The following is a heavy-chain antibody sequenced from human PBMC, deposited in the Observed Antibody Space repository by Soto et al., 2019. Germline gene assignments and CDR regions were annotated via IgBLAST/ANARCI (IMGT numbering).Heavy chain of an antibody. J-gene: IGHJ5*02. CDR2: IYHSGST. CDR3: ASSDYDFWSGYHGWFDP. Sequence: PSETLSLTCAVSSGSISSSNWWSWVRQPPGKGLEWIGEIYHSGSTNYNPSLKSRVTISVDKSKNQFSLKLSSVTAADTAVYYCASSDYDFWSGYHGWFDPWGQGTLVTVSS. D-gene: IGHD3-3*01. V-gene: IGHV4-4*02. CDR1: SGSISSSNW.